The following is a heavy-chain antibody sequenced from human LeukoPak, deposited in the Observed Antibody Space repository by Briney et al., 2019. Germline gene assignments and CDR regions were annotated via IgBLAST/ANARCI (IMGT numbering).Heavy chain of an antibody. CDR2: IKQDGSEK. Sequence: GGSLRLSCAASGFTFSSYWMSWVRQAPGKGLEWVANIKQDGSEKYYADSVKGRFTISRDNAKNSLYLQMNSLRAEDTAVYYCTRGLYSSSWSSYYFDYWGQGTLVTVSS. D-gene: IGHD6-13*01. V-gene: IGHV3-7*01. CDR1: GFTFSSYW. J-gene: IGHJ4*02. CDR3: TRGLYSSSWSSYYFDY.